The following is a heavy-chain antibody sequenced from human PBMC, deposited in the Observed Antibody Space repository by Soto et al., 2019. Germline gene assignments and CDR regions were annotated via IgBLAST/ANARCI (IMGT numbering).Heavy chain of an antibody. Sequence: EVQLVESGGGLVQPGGSLRLSCAASGFTVSSHYMSWVRQAPGKGLEWISVIYSGGSTYYADSVKGRFTISRHNSKNTLYLQMNSLRAEDTAVYYCARDSGYSYAFDYRGQGTLVTVSS. D-gene: IGHD5-18*01. J-gene: IGHJ4*02. V-gene: IGHV3-53*04. CDR2: IYSGGST. CDR3: ARDSGYSYAFDY. CDR1: GFTVSSHY.